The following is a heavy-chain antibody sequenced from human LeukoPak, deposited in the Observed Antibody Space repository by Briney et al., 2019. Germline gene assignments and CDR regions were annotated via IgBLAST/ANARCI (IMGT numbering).Heavy chain of an antibody. CDR2: ISYSGNT. D-gene: IGHD3-16*01. CDR1: GGSISNYY. CDR3: ARGGGLDV. J-gene: IGHJ6*02. V-gene: IGHV4-59*01. Sequence: SETLSLTCTVSGGSISNYYWSWIRQPPGKGLEWIGYISYSGNTNYNPSLKSRVTISVDTTKNQFSLKLSSVTAADTAVYFCARGGGLDVWGQGATVTVSS.